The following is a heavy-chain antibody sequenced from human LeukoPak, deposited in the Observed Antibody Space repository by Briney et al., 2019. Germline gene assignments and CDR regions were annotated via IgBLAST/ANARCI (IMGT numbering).Heavy chain of an antibody. V-gene: IGHV1-18*01. Sequence: ASVKVSCKASGYTFSTHGISWGRQAPGQGLEWMGWISGNNGNTHYAQKIQGRVTMTTDTSTSTAYMELRSLGSDDTAVYYCARLYDFRSGYYPHFDYWGQGTLVTVSS. CDR3: ARLYDFRSGYYPHFDY. D-gene: IGHD3-3*01. J-gene: IGHJ4*02. CDR2: ISGNNGNT. CDR1: GYTFSTHG.